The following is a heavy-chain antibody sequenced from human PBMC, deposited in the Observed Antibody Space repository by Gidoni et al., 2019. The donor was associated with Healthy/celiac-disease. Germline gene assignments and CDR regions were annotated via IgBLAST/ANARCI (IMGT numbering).Heavy chain of an antibody. Sequence: QVQLVESGGGVVQPGRSLRLSCAASGFTFSSYAMHWVRQAPGKGLEWVAVISYDGSNKYYADSVKGRFTISRDNSKNTLYLQMNSLRAEDTAVYYCARGGGYDYRGIGFCFDYWGQGTLVTVSS. CDR3: ARGGGYDYRGIGFCFDY. J-gene: IGHJ4*02. D-gene: IGHD5-12*01. CDR2: ISYDGSNK. CDR1: GFTFSSYA. V-gene: IGHV3-30-3*01.